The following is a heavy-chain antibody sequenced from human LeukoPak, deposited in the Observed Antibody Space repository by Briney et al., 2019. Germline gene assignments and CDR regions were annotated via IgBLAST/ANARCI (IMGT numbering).Heavy chain of an antibody. CDR2: ISSSSYI. J-gene: IGHJ6*02. CDR1: GFTFSSYS. V-gene: IGHV3-21*01. Sequence: GGSLRLSCAASGFTFSSYSMNWVRQAPGKGLEWVSSISSSSYIYYADSVKGRFTISRDNAKNSLYLQMNSLRAEDTAVYYCAREGTYYDFWSGYLTRTLRYYYGMDVWGQGTTVTVSS. D-gene: IGHD3-3*01. CDR3: AREGTYYDFWSGYLTRTLRYYYGMDV.